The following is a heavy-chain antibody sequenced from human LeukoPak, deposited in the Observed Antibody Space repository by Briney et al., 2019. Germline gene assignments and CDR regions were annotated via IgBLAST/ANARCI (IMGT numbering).Heavy chain of an antibody. CDR1: GGSINSASHY. Sequence: SETLSLTCTVSGGSINSASHYWGWIRQPADKGLEWIGRLYFSGTTNYNPSLTSRVTISVDTSKNQFSLKLSSVTAADTAVYYCARGSRLPMVRGVPYYFDYWGQGTLVTVSS. CDR2: LYFSGTT. D-gene: IGHD3-10*01. V-gene: IGHV4-61*02. J-gene: IGHJ4*02. CDR3: ARGSRLPMVRGVPYYFDY.